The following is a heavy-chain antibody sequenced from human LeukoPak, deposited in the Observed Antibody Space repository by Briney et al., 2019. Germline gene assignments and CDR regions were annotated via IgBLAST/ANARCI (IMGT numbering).Heavy chain of an antibody. CDR1: GDSISRSSYY. CDR2: IYYSGST. D-gene: IGHD4-23*01. CDR3: ARDYLGGNPDAFDI. V-gene: IGHV4-39*07. Sequence: SETLSLTCTVSGDSISRSSYYWGWIRQPPGKELEWIGSIYYSGSTYYNPSLNSRVTISVDTSKNLFSLKLSSVTAAGTAVYYCARDYLGGNPDAFDIWGQGTMVTVSS. J-gene: IGHJ3*02.